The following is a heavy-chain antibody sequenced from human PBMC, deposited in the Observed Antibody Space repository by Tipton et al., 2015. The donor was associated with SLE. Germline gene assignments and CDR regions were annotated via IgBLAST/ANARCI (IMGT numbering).Heavy chain of an antibody. CDR1: GDSVSSSAYY. Sequence: TLSLTCTVSGDSVSSSAYYWGWIRQPPGKGLEWIGSIYYSGSTYYSPSLKSRVSLSVDTSKNQCSLKLTSVTAADTAVYYCARGEGQWDAFDIWGQGTVVTVSS. J-gene: IGHJ3*02. D-gene: IGHD1-26*01. CDR2: IYYSGST. CDR3: ARGEGQWDAFDI. V-gene: IGHV4-39*07.